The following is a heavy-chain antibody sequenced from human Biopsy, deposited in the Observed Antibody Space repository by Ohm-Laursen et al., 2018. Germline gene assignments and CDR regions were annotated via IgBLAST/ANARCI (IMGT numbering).Heavy chain of an antibody. J-gene: IGHJ1*01. CDR1: GGSFTGHY. CDR2: ISHTGYT. V-gene: IGHV4-59*11. D-gene: IGHD4-23*01. CDR3: ARGSNEYGGLYFPH. Sequence: SETLSLTCTVSGGSFTGHYWTWIRQPPGQGLEWIGHISHTGYTSYKSSLKSRVTISLDTSRKHFSLRLTSLAAADTAVYYRARGSNEYGGLYFPHWGQGTLVTVSS.